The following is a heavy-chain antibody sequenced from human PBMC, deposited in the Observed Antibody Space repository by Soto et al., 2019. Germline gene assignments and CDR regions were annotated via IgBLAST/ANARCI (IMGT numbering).Heavy chain of an antibody. J-gene: IGHJ4*02. CDR3: AKIESRFFYDSTGYYPFDY. CDR1: GFPFSNYA. V-gene: IGHV3-23*01. D-gene: IGHD3-22*01. Sequence: PGGSLRLSCVASGFPFSNYAMTWVRQAPGKGLEWVSALSGSGVSTYYADSVMGRFTISRDNSKNTVCLQMNSLRAEDTAVYYCAKIESRFFYDSTGYYPFDYWGQGTLVTVS. CDR2: LSGSGVST.